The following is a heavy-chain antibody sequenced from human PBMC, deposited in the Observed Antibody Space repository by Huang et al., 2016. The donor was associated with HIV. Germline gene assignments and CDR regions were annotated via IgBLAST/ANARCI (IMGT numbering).Heavy chain of an antibody. Sequence: QLQLVESGVGVVQPGRSLRPSCAASGFPFNSHAMHWVRQAPGKGLDWVAVISNDGRNNDDADSVKGRFTISRDSSKSTLFLHMTSLRTEDTAVYYCARAKDTWDAYDIWGHGTMVIVSS. V-gene: IGHV3-30*04. CDR2: ISNDGRNN. J-gene: IGHJ3*02. CDR3: ARAKDTWDAYDI. CDR1: GFPFNSHA. D-gene: IGHD5-18*01.